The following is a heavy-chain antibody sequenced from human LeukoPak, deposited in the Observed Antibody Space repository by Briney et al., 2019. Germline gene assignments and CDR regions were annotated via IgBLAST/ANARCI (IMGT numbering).Heavy chain of an antibody. CDR1: GGSINSGSYY. Sequence: PSETLSLTCTVSGGSINSGSYYWGGIRQPPGMGLEWIGTISYSGSTYYNPSLKSRVTISVDTSKNQFSLKLSSVTAADTAVYYCARHFRVGYCSGGSCSQIDYWGQGTLVAVSS. J-gene: IGHJ4*02. CDR3: ARHFRVGYCSGGSCSQIDY. D-gene: IGHD2-15*01. V-gene: IGHV4-39*01. CDR2: ISYSGST.